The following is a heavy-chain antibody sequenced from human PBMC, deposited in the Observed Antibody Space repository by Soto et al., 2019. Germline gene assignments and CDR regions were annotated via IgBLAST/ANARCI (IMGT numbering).Heavy chain of an antibody. D-gene: IGHD6-6*01. Sequence: SETLSLTCTVSGGSISSGGYYWSWIRQHPGKGLEWIGYIYYSGSTYYNPSLKSRVTISVDTSKNQFSLKLSSVTAADTAVYYCARSYSSSSSYYDGMDVWGQGTTVTVSS. CDR1: GGSISSGGYY. J-gene: IGHJ6*02. V-gene: IGHV4-31*03. CDR2: IYYSGST. CDR3: ARSYSSSSSYYDGMDV.